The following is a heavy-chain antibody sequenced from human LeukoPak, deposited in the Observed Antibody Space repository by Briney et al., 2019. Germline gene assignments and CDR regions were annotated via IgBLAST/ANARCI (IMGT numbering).Heavy chain of an antibody. CDR1: GFTFDDYG. J-gene: IGHJ4*02. CDR3: AKDPRTYYYDSSGYFDY. D-gene: IGHD3-22*01. V-gene: IGHV3-20*04. Sequence: GGSLRLSCAASGFTFDDYGMSWVRQAPGKGLEWVSGINWNGGSTGYADSVKGRFTISRDNAKNSLYLQMNSLRAEDTAVYYCAKDPRTYYYDSSGYFDYWGQGTLVTVSS. CDR2: INWNGGST.